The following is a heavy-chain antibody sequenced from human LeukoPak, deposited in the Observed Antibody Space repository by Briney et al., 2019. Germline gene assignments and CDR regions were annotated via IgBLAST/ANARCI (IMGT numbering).Heavy chain of an antibody. CDR2: IYHSGST. Sequence: PSQSLSLTCAVSGGSISSGGHSWSWIRQPRGKGLEWIGYIYHSGSTYYNPSLKSRVTISVDRSKNQFSLKLSSVTAADTAVYYCARVNSSRYFDLWGRGTLVTVSS. J-gene: IGHJ2*01. V-gene: IGHV4-30-2*01. CDR1: GGSISSGGHS. CDR3: ARVNSSRYFDL. D-gene: IGHD6-13*01.